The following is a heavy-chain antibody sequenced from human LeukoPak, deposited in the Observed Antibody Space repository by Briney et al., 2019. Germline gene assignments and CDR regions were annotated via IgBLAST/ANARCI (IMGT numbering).Heavy chain of an antibody. CDR2: ISGSGGST. D-gene: IGHD6-13*01. J-gene: IGHJ4*02. CDR1: GFTFSSYA. CDR3: AKRQGEVAAPAPYDY. V-gene: IGHV3-23*01. Sequence: GGSLRLSCAASGFTFSSYAMSWVRQAPGKGLEWVSAISGSGGSTYYADSVKGRFTISRDNSKNTLYLQMNSLRAEDTVVYYCAKRQGEVAAPAPYDYWGQGSLVTVSS.